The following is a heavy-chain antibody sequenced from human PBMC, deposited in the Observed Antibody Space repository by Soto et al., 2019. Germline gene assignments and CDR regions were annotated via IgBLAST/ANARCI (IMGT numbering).Heavy chain of an antibody. CDR2: ISFYNGNT. J-gene: IGHJ6*03. Sequence: ASVKASCKASGYTFSNYAINWVRQAPGQGLEWMGWISFYNGNTNYAQKFQGRVTMTTDTSTSTAYMELRSLKSDDTAVYYCARAGTTVTTHYYFMDVWGKGTTVTVSS. V-gene: IGHV1-18*04. CDR3: ARAGTTVTTHYYFMDV. CDR1: GYTFSNYA. D-gene: IGHD4-4*01.